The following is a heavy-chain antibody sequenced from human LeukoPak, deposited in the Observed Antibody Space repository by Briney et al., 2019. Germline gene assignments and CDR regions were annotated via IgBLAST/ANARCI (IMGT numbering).Heavy chain of an antibody. D-gene: IGHD3-16*02. CDR2: INPSGGST. CDR1: GYTFTSYY. Sequence: GASVKVSCKASGYTFTSYYMHWVRQAPGQGLEWMGIINPSGGSTSYAQKFQGRVTMTRVTPTSTVYMELSSLRPEDTAVYYCARERGTFGGVIADYWGQGTLVTVSS. CDR3: ARERGTFGGVIADY. J-gene: IGHJ4*02. V-gene: IGHV1-46*01.